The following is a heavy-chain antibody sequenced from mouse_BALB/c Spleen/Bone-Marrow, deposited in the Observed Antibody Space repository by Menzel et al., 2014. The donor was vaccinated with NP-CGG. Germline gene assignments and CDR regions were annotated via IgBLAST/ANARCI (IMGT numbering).Heavy chain of an antibody. V-gene: IGHV7-3*02. CDR3: ARDINYDIYWYFDV. CDR2: IRNKAKGYTS. CDR1: GFTFTDYY. Sequence: EVKLVESGGGLVQPGGSLRLSCATSGFTFTDYYMSWVRQPPGKALEWLGSIRNKAKGYTSENSASVKGRFTISRDNSQSILYLQMNTLRAEDSATYYCARDINYDIYWYFDVWGAGATVTVSS. J-gene: IGHJ1*01. D-gene: IGHD2-4*01.